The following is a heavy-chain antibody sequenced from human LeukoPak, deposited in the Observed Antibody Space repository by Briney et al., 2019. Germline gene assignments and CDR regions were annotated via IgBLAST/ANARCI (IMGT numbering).Heavy chain of an antibody. Sequence: GGSLRLSCAASGFTFSDYWIHWVRQAPGKGLVWVSLIHSDGGTTNYADSVEGRFTISRDNAKNTVYLQMNSLRVEDTAVYYCARDIYSIAEWGQGTLVTVSS. V-gene: IGHV3-74*01. CDR3: ARDIYSIAE. CDR1: GFTFSDYW. CDR2: IHSDGGTT. J-gene: IGHJ4*02. D-gene: IGHD1-26*01.